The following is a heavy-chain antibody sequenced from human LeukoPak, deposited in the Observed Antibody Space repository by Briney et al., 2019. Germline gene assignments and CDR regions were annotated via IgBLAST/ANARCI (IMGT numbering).Heavy chain of an antibody. CDR1: GGTFSSYA. V-gene: IGHV1-69*05. D-gene: IGHD3-22*01. J-gene: IGHJ4*02. CDR2: IIPIFGTA. Sequence: ASVKVSCKASGGTFSSYAISWVRQAPGQGLEWMGWIIPIFGTANYAQKIQGRVTITTDESTSTAYVELSSLRSEDTAVYYCARGSDSSGYYSQPYTYFDYWGQGTLVTVSS. CDR3: ARGSDSSGYYSQPYTYFDY.